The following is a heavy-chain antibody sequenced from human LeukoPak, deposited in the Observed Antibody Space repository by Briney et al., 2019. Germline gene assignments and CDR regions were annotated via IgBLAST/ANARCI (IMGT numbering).Heavy chain of an antibody. D-gene: IGHD3-22*01. Sequence: GGSLRLSCAASGFTFDDYGMSWVRQAPGKGLEWVSGINWNGGSTGYADSVKGRFTISRDNAKNSLYLQMNSLRAEDTAVYYCARVESSGPRAPMDVWGKGTTVTVSS. V-gene: IGHV3-20*04. CDR3: ARVESSGPRAPMDV. CDR2: INWNGGST. J-gene: IGHJ6*03. CDR1: GFTFDDYG.